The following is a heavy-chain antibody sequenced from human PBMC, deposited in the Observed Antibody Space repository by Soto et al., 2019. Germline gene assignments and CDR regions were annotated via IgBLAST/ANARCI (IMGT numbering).Heavy chain of an antibody. Sequence: YETLSLTCTVSGASISISRSYQGRFRQPPGKGLRGILKYYSAAGTFSTYHSTYLKSRVTISVVASKSQLALNLRSVTAAETAVYYRASPRQGNYDFLSGYYALNYWGQATLVTVSA. CDR3: ASPRQGNYDFLSGYYALNY. D-gene: IGHD3-3*01. CDR2: YYSAAGTFST. V-gene: IGHV4-39*01. J-gene: IGHJ4*02. CDR1: GASISISRSY.